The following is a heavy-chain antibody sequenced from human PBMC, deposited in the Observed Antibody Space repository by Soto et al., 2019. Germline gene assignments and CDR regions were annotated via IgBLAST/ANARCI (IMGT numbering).Heavy chain of an antibody. J-gene: IGHJ5*02. CDR2: ISAYNGNT. D-gene: IGHD3-22*01. CDR3: ARVQNYNDSSANWSAP. V-gene: IGHV1-18*01. CDR1: GYTFTSYG. Sequence: ASVKVSCKASGYTFTSYGISWVRQAPGQGLEWMGWISAYNGNTNYAQKLQGRVTMTTDTSTSTAYMELRSLRSDDTAVYYCARVQNYNDSSANWSAPGGQGTLVTVSS.